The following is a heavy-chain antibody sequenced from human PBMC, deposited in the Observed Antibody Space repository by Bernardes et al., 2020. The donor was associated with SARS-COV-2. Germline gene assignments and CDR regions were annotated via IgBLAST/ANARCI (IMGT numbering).Heavy chain of an antibody. D-gene: IGHD2-15*01. CDR3: ATGRSQNDY. Sequence: SETLSLTCTVSGGSISSGSYYWSWIRQPAGKGLEWIGRIYTSGSTNYNPSLKSRVTISVDTSKNQFSLKLSSVTAADTAVYYCATGRSQNDYWGQGTLVTVSS. CDR2: IYTSGST. J-gene: IGHJ4*02. V-gene: IGHV4-61*02. CDR1: GGSISSGSYY.